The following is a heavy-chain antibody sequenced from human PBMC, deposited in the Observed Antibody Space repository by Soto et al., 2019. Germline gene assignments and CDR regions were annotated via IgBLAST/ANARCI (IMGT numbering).Heavy chain of an antibody. CDR1: GFTFSSYS. CDR2: ISSSSSYI. V-gene: IGHV3-21*01. Sequence: PGGSLRLSCAASGFTFSSYSMNWVRQAPGKGLEWVSSISSSSSYIYYADSVKGRFTISRDNAKNSLYLQMNSLRAEDTAVYYCARDYLPYDFFICYYRLPPDASDIWGQGTMVTLS. J-gene: IGHJ3*02. CDR3: ARDYLPYDFFICYYRLPPDASDI. D-gene: IGHD3-3*01.